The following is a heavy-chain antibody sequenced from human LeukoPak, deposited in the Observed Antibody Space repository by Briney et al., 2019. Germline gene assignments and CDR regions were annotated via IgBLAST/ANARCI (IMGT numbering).Heavy chain of an antibody. CDR3: AKRGVVIRVILVGFHKEAYYFDS. V-gene: IGHV3-23*01. CDR2: ISDSGGRT. J-gene: IGHJ4*02. D-gene: IGHD3-22*01. CDR1: GITLSNYG. Sequence: GGSLRLSCAVSGITLSNYGMSWVRQAPGKGLEWVAGISDSGGRTNYAASVKGRFTITRDNPKNTIHLQMNSLRAEDTAVYFCAKRGVVIRVILVGFHKEAYYFDSWGQGALVTVSS.